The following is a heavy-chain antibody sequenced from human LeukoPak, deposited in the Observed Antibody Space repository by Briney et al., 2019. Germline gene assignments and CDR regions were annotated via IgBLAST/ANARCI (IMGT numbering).Heavy chain of an antibody. Sequence: GGSLRLSCAASGFTFSSYAMSWVRQAPGKGLEWVSAISGSGGSTYYADSVKGRFTISRDNSKNTLYLQMNSLRAEDTAVYYCARGPLWSRYYYYGMDVWGQGTTVTVSS. CDR1: GFTFSSYA. D-gene: IGHD3-10*01. J-gene: IGHJ6*02. V-gene: IGHV3-23*01. CDR2: ISGSGGST. CDR3: ARGPLWSRYYYYGMDV.